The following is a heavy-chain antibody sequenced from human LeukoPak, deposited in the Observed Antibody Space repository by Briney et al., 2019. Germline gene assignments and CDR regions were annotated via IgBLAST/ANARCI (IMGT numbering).Heavy chain of an antibody. J-gene: IGHJ2*01. D-gene: IGHD5-18*01. V-gene: IGHV3-23*01. Sequence: GGSLRLSCAASGFTFSSYAMSWVRQAPGKGLEWVSAISGSGGSTYYADSVKGRFTISRDNSKNTLYLQMNSLRAEDTAVYYCTAMVTVSDWCFDLWGRGTLVTVSS. CDR1: GFTFSSYA. CDR3: TAMVTVSDWCFDL. CDR2: ISGSGGST.